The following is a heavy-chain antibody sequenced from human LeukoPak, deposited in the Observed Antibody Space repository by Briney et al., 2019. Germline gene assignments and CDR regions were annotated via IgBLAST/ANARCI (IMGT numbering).Heavy chain of an antibody. Sequence: GGSLRLSCAASGFTFSSYGMTWVRQAPGKGLEWVSGVSGSGAGTKHADSVKGRFTTSRDNSNNTLFLHLNSLRGEDTAVYYCTRNSGWYGLSWGQGTLVTVSS. CDR3: TRNSGWYGLS. D-gene: IGHD6-19*01. V-gene: IGHV3-23*01. J-gene: IGHJ1*01. CDR1: GFTFSSYG. CDR2: VSGSGAGT.